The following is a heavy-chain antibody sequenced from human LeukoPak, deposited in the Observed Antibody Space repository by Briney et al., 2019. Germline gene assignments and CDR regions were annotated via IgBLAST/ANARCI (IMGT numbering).Heavy chain of an antibody. Sequence: GGSLRLSCAASGFTFSSYAMSWVRQAPGKGLEWVSAISASGGSTFYADSVKGRFTISRDNSKNTLYLQMNSLRAEDTALYYCAKGRGYSGYDFFDYWDQGTLVTVSS. V-gene: IGHV3-23*01. CDR1: GFTFSSYA. J-gene: IGHJ4*02. CDR2: ISASGGST. CDR3: AKGRGYSGYDFFDY. D-gene: IGHD5-12*01.